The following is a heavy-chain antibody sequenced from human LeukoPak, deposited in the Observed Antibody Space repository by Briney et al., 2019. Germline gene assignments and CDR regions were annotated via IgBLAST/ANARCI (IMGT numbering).Heavy chain of an antibody. V-gene: IGHV4-34*01. CDR2: INHSGST. CDR3: ARGRIVLMVYARHWFDP. CDR1: GGSFSGYY. D-gene: IGHD2-8*01. Sequence: PSETLSLTCAVYGGSFSGYYWSWIRQPPGKGLEWIGEINHSGSTNYNPSLKSRGTISVDTSKNQFSLKLSSVTAADTAVYYCARGRIVLMVYARHWFDPWGQGTLVTVSS. J-gene: IGHJ5*02.